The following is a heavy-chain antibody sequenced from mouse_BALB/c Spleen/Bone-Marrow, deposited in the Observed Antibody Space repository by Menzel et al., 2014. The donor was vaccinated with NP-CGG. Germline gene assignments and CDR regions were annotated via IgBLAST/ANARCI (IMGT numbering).Heavy chain of an antibody. CDR1: GFSLTSYD. J-gene: IGHJ4*01. Sequence: VQRVESGPGLVAPSQSLSITCTVSGFSLTSYDISWIRQPPGKGLEWLGVIWTGGGTNYNSAFMSRLSISKDNSKSQVFLKMNSLQTDDTAIYYCVRDRGGTRAMGYWGQGTSVTVSS. V-gene: IGHV2-9-2*01. CDR2: IWTGGGT. D-gene: IGHD3-3*01. CDR3: VRDRGGTRAMGY.